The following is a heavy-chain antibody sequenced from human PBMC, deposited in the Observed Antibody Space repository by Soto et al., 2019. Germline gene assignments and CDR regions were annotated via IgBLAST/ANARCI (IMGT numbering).Heavy chain of an antibody. Sequence: PGGSLRLSCAASGFTFSSYAMTWVRQAPGKGLEWVSSIRGSGGTTYYADSVRGRFTISRDNSKNTLYLQMNSLRAEDTAVYYCAGSMIVDYGDYEPPWGQGTLVTVSS. CDR1: GFTFSSYA. V-gene: IGHV3-23*01. CDR2: IRGSGGTT. D-gene: IGHD4-17*01. J-gene: IGHJ5*02. CDR3: AGSMIVDYGDYEPP.